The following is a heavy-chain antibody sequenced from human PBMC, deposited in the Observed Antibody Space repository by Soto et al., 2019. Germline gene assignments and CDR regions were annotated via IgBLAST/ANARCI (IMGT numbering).Heavy chain of an antibody. CDR2: IWYDGSNK. D-gene: IGHD2-15*01. J-gene: IGHJ6*02. Sequence: HPGGSLRLSCAASGFTFSSYGMHWVRQAPGKGLEWVAVIWYDGSNKYYADSVKGRFTISRDNSKNTLYLQMNSLRAEDTAVYYCARDGGGYCSGGSCSKDNYYYYGMDVWGQGTTVTVSS. CDR3: ARDGGGYCSGGSCSKDNYYYYGMDV. CDR1: GFTFSSYG. V-gene: IGHV3-33*01.